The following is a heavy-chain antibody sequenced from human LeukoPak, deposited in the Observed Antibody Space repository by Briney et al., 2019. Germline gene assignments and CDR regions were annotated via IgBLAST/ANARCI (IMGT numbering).Heavy chain of an antibody. D-gene: IGHD3-22*01. CDR2: ITSSSRYI. CDR3: AKDGGGTTTIVVGDFDY. V-gene: IGHV3-21*04. Sequence: GSLRLSCAASGFTVHSNYMNWVRQAPGKGLEWVSSITSSSRYIYYADSVKGRFTISRDNSKNTLYLQINSLRAEVTAGYYCAKDGGGTTTIVVGDFDYWGQGTLVTVSS. CDR1: GFTVHSNY. J-gene: IGHJ4*02.